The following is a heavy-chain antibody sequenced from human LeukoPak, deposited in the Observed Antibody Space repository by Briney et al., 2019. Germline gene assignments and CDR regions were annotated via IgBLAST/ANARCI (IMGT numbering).Heavy chain of an antibody. D-gene: IGHD4-17*01. J-gene: IGHJ4*02. CDR3: ARDPSTGNYGEPRGLDY. Sequence: SETLSLTCTVSGFSITTGYYWAWIRQPPGKRLEWIGTIFRSGSTYYNPSLKSRVTISVDTSKNQFSLKLSSVTAADTALYYCARDPSTGNYGEPRGLDYWGQGTLVTVSS. CDR2: IFRSGST. CDR1: GFSITTGYY. V-gene: IGHV4-38-2*02.